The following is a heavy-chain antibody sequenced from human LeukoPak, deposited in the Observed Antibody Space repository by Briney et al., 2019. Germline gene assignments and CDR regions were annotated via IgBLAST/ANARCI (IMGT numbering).Heavy chain of an antibody. J-gene: IGHJ4*02. D-gene: IGHD5-24*01. V-gene: IGHV3-7*01. CDR2: INHNGNVN. CDR3: ARDRTRDGYNQGRVFDY. CDR1: GFTFSSYW. Sequence: GGSLRLSCAASGFTFSSYWMNWARQAPGKGLEWVASINHNGNVNYYVDSVKGRFTISRDNAKNTLYLQMNSLRAEDTAVYYCARDRTRDGYNQGRVFDYWGQGTLVTVSS.